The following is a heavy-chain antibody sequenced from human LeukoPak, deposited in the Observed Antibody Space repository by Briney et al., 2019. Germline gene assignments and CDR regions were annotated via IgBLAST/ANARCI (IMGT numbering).Heavy chain of an antibody. J-gene: IGHJ6*02. Sequence: PGGSLRLSCAASGFTFSSYAMHWVRQAPGKGLEWVAVISYDGSNKYYADSVKGRFTISRDNSKNTLYLQMNSLRAEDTAVYYCARALLPNDYGDYRNYYYYYGMDVWGQGTTVTVSS. V-gene: IGHV3-30-3*01. D-gene: IGHD4-17*01. CDR2: ISYDGSNK. CDR3: ARALLPNDYGDYRNYYYYYGMDV. CDR1: GFTFSSYA.